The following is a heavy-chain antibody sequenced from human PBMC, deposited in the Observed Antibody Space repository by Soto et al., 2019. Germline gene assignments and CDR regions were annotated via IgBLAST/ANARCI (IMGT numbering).Heavy chain of an antibody. CDR3: VRGGGGGLLDP. D-gene: IGHD2-15*01. V-gene: IGHV3-11*06. Sequence: PGGSLRLSCAVSGFTFRDYYMTWIRQAQGKGLEWLSYMSPGSRYPAYADSVKGRFTVSRDNAKRSLFLQMTSLTAEDTAIYYCVRGGGGGLLDPWGQGTMVTVSS. CDR2: MSPGSRYP. J-gene: IGHJ5*02. CDR1: GFTFRDYY.